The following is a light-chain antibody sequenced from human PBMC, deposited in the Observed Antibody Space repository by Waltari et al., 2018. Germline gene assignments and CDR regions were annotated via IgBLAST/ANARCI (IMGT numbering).Light chain of an antibody. CDR3: LSADSSGTYVV. Sequence: SYELTQPPSVSVSLGQMARITCSGEALPKTYAYWYQQKPGQFPVLVIYKDGERPSGIPERFSGSSSGTIVTLTISGVQAEDEADYYCLSADSSGTYVVFGGGTKLTVL. CDR1: ALPKTY. J-gene: IGLJ2*01. V-gene: IGLV3-16*01. CDR2: KDG.